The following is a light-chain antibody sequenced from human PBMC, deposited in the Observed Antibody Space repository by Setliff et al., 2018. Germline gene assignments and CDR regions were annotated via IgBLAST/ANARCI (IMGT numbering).Light chain of an antibody. Sequence: QSVLAQPPSASGSPGQSVTISCTGTSSDVGGYNRVSWYQQYPGKAPKVMIYEVTKRPSGVPDRFSGSKSGNTASLTVSGPQAEDEGDYYCGSYAGYNNFYVFGTGTKV. V-gene: IGLV2-8*01. CDR1: SSDVGGYNR. CDR3: GSYAGYNNFYV. CDR2: EVT. J-gene: IGLJ1*01.